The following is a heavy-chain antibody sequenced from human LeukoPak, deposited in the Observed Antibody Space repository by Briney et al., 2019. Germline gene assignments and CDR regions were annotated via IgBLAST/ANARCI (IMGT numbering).Heavy chain of an antibody. CDR2: IWYDGSNK. V-gene: IGHV3-33*06. J-gene: IGHJ4*02. Sequence: GGSLRLSCAASGFTFSSYGMHWVRQAPGKGLEWVAVIWYDGSNKYYADSVKGRFTISRDNSKNTLYLQMNSLRAEDTAVYYCAKDTDSSGTFVYWGQGTLVTVSS. CDR3: AKDTDSSGTFVY. CDR1: GFTFSSYG. D-gene: IGHD3-22*01.